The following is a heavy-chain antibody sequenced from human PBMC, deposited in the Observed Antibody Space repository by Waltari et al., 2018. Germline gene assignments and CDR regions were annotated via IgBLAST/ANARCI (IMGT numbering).Heavy chain of an antibody. J-gene: IGHJ4*01. D-gene: IGHD7-27*01. Sequence: EVQMVESGGGSMKPGDSLRISCVASGFRFTPAWLTWVRQAPGKGVGWVGRIKSKSDGATTDFAAAVKGRFSISREDSQNMVFLQMNSLRTEDTAVYYCTTLDAPWGGWGHGTLVTVS. V-gene: IGHV3-15*01. CDR3: TTLDAPWGG. CDR1: GFRFTPAW. CDR2: IKSKSDGATT.